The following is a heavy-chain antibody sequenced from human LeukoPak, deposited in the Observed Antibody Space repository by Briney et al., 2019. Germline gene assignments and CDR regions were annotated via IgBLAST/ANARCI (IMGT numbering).Heavy chain of an antibody. CDR1: GYTFTSYY. J-gene: IGHJ4*02. Sequence: ASVKVSCKASGYTFTSYYMHWVRQAPGQGLEWMGIINPSGGSTSYAQKFQGRVTMTRDTSTSTVYMELSSLRSEDTAVYYCARDSWVSSGSSWRGVFDYWGQGTLVTVSS. V-gene: IGHV1-46*01. CDR3: ARDSWVSSGSSWRGVFDY. D-gene: IGHD6-13*01. CDR2: INPSGGST.